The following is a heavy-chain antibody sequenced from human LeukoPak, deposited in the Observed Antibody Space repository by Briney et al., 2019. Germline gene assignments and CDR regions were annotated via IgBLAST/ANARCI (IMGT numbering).Heavy chain of an antibody. V-gene: IGHV3-23*01. D-gene: IGHD1-26*01. CDR1: GFIFSDFS. CDR3: AKLREWELPDLFDY. CDR2: ISGSGGSR. J-gene: IGHJ4*02. Sequence: GGSLRLSCTVSGFIFSDFSMSWVRQAPGKGLEWVSGISGSGGSRFYTDSVKGRFTISRDNSKNTLYLQMNSLRAEDTAVYYCAKLREWELPDLFDYWGQGTLVTVSS.